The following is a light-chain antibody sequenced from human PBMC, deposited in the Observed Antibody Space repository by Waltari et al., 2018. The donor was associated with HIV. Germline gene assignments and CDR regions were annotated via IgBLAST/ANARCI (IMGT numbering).Light chain of an antibody. CDR3: ALWDDSLNGVL. J-gene: IGLJ2*01. V-gene: IGLV1-44*01. Sequence: QSELSQPPSASGTPGQRVAISCSGRSPNIGRNTVNWYQQLPGTAPKLLIYSNNQRPSGVPDRFSGSKSGTSASLAITGLQSEDEADYYCALWDDSLNGVLFGGGTKLTVL. CDR2: SNN. CDR1: SPNIGRNT.